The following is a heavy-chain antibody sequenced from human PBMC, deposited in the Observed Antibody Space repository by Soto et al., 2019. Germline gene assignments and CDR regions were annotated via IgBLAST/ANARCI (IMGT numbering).Heavy chain of an antibody. D-gene: IGHD1-26*01. CDR3: ARGVSAGVDY. V-gene: IGHV1-8*01. CDR1: GDSFASLD. Sequence: ASVKACSKESGDSFASLDISWVRQTAGQGLEWMGWMQPSTGRTGYAQKFQGRVTMTRDTSINTAYMELTTLTSDDTAFYYCARGVSAGVDYWGQGTLVTVSS. CDR2: MQPSTGRT. J-gene: IGHJ4*02.